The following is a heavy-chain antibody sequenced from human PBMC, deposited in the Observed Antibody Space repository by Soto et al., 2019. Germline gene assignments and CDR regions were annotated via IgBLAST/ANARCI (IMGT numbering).Heavy chain of an antibody. CDR3: ARHVGVDEWGYYSYYGMDV. Sequence: PSETLSLTCTVSGGSISSSSYYWGRIRQPPGKGLEWIGSIYYSGSTYYNPSLKSRVTISVDTSKNQFSLKLSSVTAADTAVYYCARHVGVDEWGYYSYYGMDVWGQGTTVTVSS. J-gene: IGHJ6*02. V-gene: IGHV4-39*01. CDR2: IYYSGST. CDR1: GGSISSSSYY. D-gene: IGHD1-26*01.